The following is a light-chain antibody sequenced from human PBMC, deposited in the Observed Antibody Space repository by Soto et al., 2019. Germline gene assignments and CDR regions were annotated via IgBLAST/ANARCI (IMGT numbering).Light chain of an antibody. J-gene: IGLJ1*01. CDR3: SSYTSSSTTCV. V-gene: IGLV2-18*02. CDR1: SSDVGSYNR. Sequence: QSALAQPPSVSGSPGQSVTISCTGTSSDVGSYNRVSWYQQPPGTAPKLIIYEVSNRPSGVPDRFSGSKSGNTASLTISGLQAEDEADYYCSSYTSSSTTCVFGTGTKVTVL. CDR2: EVS.